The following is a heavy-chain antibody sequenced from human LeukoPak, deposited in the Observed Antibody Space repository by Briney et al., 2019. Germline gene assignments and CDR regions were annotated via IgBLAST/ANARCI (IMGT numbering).Heavy chain of an antibody. CDR3: AIFRGYSYDFDY. CDR1: GGSISSYY. CDR2: IYYSGST. Sequence: PSEPLSLTCTLSGGSISSYYWRWLRQPPGKGREWIGYIYYSGSTYYNPSLKSRVTISVDTSKNQFSLKLSSVTAADTAVYYCAIFRGYSYDFDYWGQGTLVTVSS. V-gene: IGHV4-59*12. D-gene: IGHD5-18*01. J-gene: IGHJ4*02.